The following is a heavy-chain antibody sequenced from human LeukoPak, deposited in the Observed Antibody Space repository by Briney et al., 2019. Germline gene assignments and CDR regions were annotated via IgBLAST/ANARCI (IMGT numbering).Heavy chain of an antibody. CDR1: GYTLTGYY. CDR2: IRAYNGNT. D-gene: IGHD3-9*01. V-gene: IGHV1-18*04. Sequence: ASVKVSCKASGYTLTGYYKHRVRQAPGQGLEWMGWIRAYNGNTKYAQKLQGRVTMTTDTSTSTAYMELRSLRSDDTAVYYCARDQYDILTGYYAGPFDPWGQGTLVTVSS. CDR3: ARDQYDILTGYYAGPFDP. J-gene: IGHJ5*02.